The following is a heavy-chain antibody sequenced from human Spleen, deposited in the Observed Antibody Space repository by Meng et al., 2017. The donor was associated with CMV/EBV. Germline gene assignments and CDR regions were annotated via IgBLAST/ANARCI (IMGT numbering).Heavy chain of an antibody. CDR1: GFTFRSHW. CDR2: INSEGSST. V-gene: IGHV3-74*01. Sequence: GGSLRLSCAASGFTFRSHWMHWVRQAPGKGLVWVSRINSEGSSTNYADSVKGRFTISRDNAKNTLYLQMNSLRVEDTAVYYCAKVGIVATMGFDYWGQGTLVTVSS. CDR3: AKVGIVATMGFDY. J-gene: IGHJ4*02. D-gene: IGHD5-12*01.